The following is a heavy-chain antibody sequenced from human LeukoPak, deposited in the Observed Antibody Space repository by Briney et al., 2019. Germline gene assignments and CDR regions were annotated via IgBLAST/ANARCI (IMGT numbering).Heavy chain of an antibody. CDR3: ARGKTFFYFDY. CDR2: INHSGST. CDR1: GFTFSGYY. J-gene: IGHJ4*02. Sequence: SETLSLTCAAYGFTFSGYYWSWIRQPPGKGLEWIGEINHSGSTNYNTSLKSRATRSVDTSKNQFCLKLSSVTAADTAVYYCARGKTFFYFDYWGQGTLVTVSS. V-gene: IGHV4-34*01.